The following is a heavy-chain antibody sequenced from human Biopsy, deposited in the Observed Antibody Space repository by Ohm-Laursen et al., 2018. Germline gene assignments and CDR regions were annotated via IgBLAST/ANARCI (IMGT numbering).Heavy chain of an antibody. CDR1: GDSISNDY. CDR3: ARGTGKYYVYGAFDI. J-gene: IGHJ3*02. Sequence: PSQTLSLTCAVSGDSISNDYWSWIRQSAGQGLEWIGRIHTSGSTNHNLSPKSRVTMSVDTSKNQFSLNLRSVTAADTAVYYCARGTGKYYVYGAFDIWGQGTMVTVSS. V-gene: IGHV4-4*07. CDR2: IHTSGST. D-gene: IGHD3/OR15-3a*01.